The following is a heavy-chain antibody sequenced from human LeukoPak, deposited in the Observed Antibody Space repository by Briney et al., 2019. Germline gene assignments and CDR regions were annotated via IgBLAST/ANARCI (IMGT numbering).Heavy chain of an antibody. D-gene: IGHD6-13*01. CDR3: ARLRVQQLASSYYMDV. CDR2: LYYGVDT. J-gene: IGHJ6*03. Sequence: SETLSLTCTVSGDSVTTTNFYWGWIRQAPGKGLEWIGSLYYGVDTYYKPSLKSRVTISVDTSLNQFSLILTSVTAADTGVYYCARLRVQQLASSYYMDVWGKGTTVTVSS. V-gene: IGHV4-39*01. CDR1: GDSVTTTNFY.